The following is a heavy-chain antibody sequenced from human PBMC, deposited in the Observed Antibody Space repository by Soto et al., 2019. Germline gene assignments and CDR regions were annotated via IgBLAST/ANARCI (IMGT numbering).Heavy chain of an antibody. CDR1: GFRFNTNW. V-gene: IGHV3-7*01. Sequence: EVQLVESGGGLVQPGGSLRLSCAASGFRFNTNWMSWVRQAPGKGLEWVANIKHDGSERNHVDSVRGRFTISIDNAKSSRYLQKNRLRGEETAVYYCARVRSWSGGDYWGQGSMV. J-gene: IGHJ4*02. CDR2: IKHDGSER. CDR3: ARVRSWSGGDY. D-gene: IGHD3-10*01.